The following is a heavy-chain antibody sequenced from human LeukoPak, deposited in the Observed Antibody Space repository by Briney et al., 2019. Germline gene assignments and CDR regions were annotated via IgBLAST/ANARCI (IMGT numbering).Heavy chain of an antibody. Sequence: SETLSLTCTVSGGSISSYYWSWIRQPAGKGLEWIGRIYTSGSTNYNPSLKSRVTMSVDTSKNQFSLKLSSVTAADTAVYYCARVSSEKYCSGGSCYSLNYYYYYMDVWGKGTTVTVSS. CDR2: IYTSGST. J-gene: IGHJ6*03. D-gene: IGHD2-15*01. CDR3: ARVSSEKYCSGGSCYSLNYYYYYMDV. V-gene: IGHV4-4*07. CDR1: GGSISSYY.